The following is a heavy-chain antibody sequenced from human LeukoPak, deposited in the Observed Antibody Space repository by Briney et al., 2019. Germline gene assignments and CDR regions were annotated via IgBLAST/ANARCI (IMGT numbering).Heavy chain of an antibody. Sequence: PEGSLRLSCAASGFTFSDCAMSWVRQAPGKGLEWVSGISGSGGSTYYADSVKGRFTISRDNSKNTLYLQMNSLRAEDTAVYYCAKDLRFVVAALDYWGQGTLVTVSS. D-gene: IGHD2-15*01. V-gene: IGHV3-23*01. CDR1: GFTFSDCA. CDR3: AKDLRFVVAALDY. J-gene: IGHJ4*02. CDR2: ISGSGGST.